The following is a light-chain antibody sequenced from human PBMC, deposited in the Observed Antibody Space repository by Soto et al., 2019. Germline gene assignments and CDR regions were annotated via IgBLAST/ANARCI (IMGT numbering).Light chain of an antibody. CDR1: QSISSW. J-gene: IGKJ1*01. CDR2: KAS. CDR3: QQYNSYST. V-gene: IGKV1-5*03. Sequence: DIPMTQSPSTLSASVGDRVTITCRASQSISSWLAWYQQKPGKAPKLLIYKASNLESGVPSRFSGSGYGTEFTPAISSLHPDDFATYYCQQYNSYSTFGQGTKVEIK.